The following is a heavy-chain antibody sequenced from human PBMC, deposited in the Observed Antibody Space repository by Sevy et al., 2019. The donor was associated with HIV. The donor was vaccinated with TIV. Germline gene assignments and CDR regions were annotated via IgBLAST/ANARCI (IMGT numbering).Heavy chain of an antibody. CDR3: ARDPGRYYGSGSYQPDDY. CDR1: GGSISSYY. Sequence: SETLSLTCIVSGGSISSYYWSWIRQPAGKGLEWIGRIYTSGSTNYNPSLKSRVTMSVDTSKNQFSLKLSSVTAADTAVYYCARDPGRYYGSGSYQPDDYWGQGTLVTVSS. J-gene: IGHJ4*02. D-gene: IGHD3-10*01. V-gene: IGHV4-4*07. CDR2: IYTSGST.